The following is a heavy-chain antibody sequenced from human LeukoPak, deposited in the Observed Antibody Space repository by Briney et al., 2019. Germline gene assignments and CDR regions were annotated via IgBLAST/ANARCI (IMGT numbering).Heavy chain of an antibody. CDR2: IYTSGST. Sequence: SEALSLTCAVYGGSSSSYYWSWIRQPAGKGLGWIGRIYTSGSTNYNPSLKSRVTMSVDTSKNQFSLKLSSVTAADTAVYYCAREDTMIDYYYYGMDVWGQGTTVTVSS. V-gene: IGHV4-4*07. D-gene: IGHD3-22*01. J-gene: IGHJ6*02. CDR3: AREDTMIDYYYYGMDV. CDR1: GGSSSSYY.